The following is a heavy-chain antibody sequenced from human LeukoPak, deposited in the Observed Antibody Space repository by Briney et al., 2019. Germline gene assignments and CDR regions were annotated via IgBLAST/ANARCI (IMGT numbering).Heavy chain of an antibody. CDR2: INPGIFTT. CDR3: ARDXAHGSFDF. CDR1: GYPFTTFS. J-gene: IGHJ4*02. V-gene: IGHV1-46*01. Sequence: ASVKLSCKASGYPFTTFSLHWVRQAPGQRPEWMAIINPGIFTTTYEQKLQDRVTVTSDTSTATVYMELRSLRLEDTAVSFCARDXAHGSFDFWGQGTLVTVSS. D-gene: IGHD6-25*01.